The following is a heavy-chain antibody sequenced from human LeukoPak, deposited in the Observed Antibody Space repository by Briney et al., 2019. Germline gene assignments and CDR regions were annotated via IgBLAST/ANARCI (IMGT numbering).Heavy chain of an antibody. V-gene: IGHV4-31*03. CDR1: GGSISSGGYY. Sequence: SETLSLTCTVSGGSISSGGYYWSWIRQHPGKGLEWIGYIYYSGSTYYNPSLKSRVTISVDTSKNQFSLKLSSVTAADTAVYYCARGSSMVTKRGFDYWGQGTLVTVSS. CDR2: IYYSGST. CDR3: ARGSSMVTKRGFDY. D-gene: IGHD2-21*02. J-gene: IGHJ4*02.